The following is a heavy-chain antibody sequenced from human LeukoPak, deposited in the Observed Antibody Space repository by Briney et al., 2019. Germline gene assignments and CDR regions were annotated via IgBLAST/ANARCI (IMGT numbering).Heavy chain of an antibody. V-gene: IGHV3-21*01. CDR3: ARRLVKQQSFDY. D-gene: IGHD6-13*01. CDR2: ISSSSSYI. CDR1: GFTFSSYS. J-gene: IGHJ4*02. Sequence: GGSLRLSCAASGFTFSSYSMNWVRQAPGKGLEWVSSISSSSSYIYYADSVKGRFTISRDNAKNSLYLQMNSLRAEDTAVYYCARRLVKQQSFDYWGQGTLVTVSS.